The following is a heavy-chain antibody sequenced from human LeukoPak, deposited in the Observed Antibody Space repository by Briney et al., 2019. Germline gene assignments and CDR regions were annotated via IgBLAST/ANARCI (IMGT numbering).Heavy chain of an antibody. D-gene: IGHD1-26*01. V-gene: IGHV1-3*01. CDR3: ARDSIWGSGTYGFDY. J-gene: IGHJ4*02. CDR1: EYTFTGYY. Sequence: ASVNVSCKASEYTFTGYYMDWLRQAPGRRREGMGWINVGNDNTKYSQNFQGRVTITMDTSASTAYMKLSSLRSEDTAVYYCARDSIWGSGTYGFDYWGQGALVTVSS. CDR2: INVGNDNT.